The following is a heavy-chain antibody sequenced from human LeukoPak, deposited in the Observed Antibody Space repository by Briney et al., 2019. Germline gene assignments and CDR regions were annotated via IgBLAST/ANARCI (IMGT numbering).Heavy chain of an antibody. Sequence: SVKVSCKASGGTFSSYAISWVRQAPGQGLEWMGGIIPSLGTANYAQKFKGRVTITADKSTSTAYMELSSLRSEDTAVYYCARGIVGLLGLDYWGQGTLVTVSS. CDR2: IIPSLGTA. CDR1: GGTFSSYA. CDR3: ARGIVGLLGLDY. D-gene: IGHD3-22*01. J-gene: IGHJ4*02. V-gene: IGHV1-69*06.